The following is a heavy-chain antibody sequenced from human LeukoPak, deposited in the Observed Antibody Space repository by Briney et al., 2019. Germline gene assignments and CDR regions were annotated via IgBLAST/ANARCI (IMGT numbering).Heavy chain of an antibody. CDR2: IHNGGST. D-gene: IGHD1-1*01. CDR3: ARGNWYLDY. V-gene: IGHV4-39*07. CDR1: GGSISSSSHY. J-gene: IGHJ4*02. Sequence: SETLPLTCTVSGGSISSSSHYWGWIRQPPGNGLEWIGNIHNGGSTYYNPSLESRVTMSVDTSKNQVSLRLTSVTAADTAVYYCARGNWYLDYWGQGTLVTVSS.